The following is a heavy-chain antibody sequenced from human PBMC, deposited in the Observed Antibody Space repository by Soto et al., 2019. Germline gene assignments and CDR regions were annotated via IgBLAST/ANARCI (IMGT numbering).Heavy chain of an antibody. J-gene: IGHJ4*02. CDR1: GFTFSSYG. CDR2: IWYDGSNK. V-gene: IGHV3-33*01. CDR3: ARDHETGSRYYFAY. Sequence: VGSLRLSCAASGFTFSSYGMHWVRQAPGKGLEWVAVIWYDGSNKYYADSVKGRFTISRDNSKNTLYLQMNSLRAEDTAVYYCARDHETGSRYYFAYWGQGTLVTVS. D-gene: IGHD6-25*01.